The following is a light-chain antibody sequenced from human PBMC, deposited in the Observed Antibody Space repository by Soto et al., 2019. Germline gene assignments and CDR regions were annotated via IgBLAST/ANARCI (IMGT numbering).Light chain of an antibody. Sequence: QSALTQPASVSGSPGQSITISCTGTSSDVGGYNYVSWYQQHPGKAPKLMIYDVSNRPSGVSNRFSGSKSGNTASLTISGVQAEEEADYYCSSYTSSSTVVFGGGTQLTVL. CDR3: SSYTSSSTVV. V-gene: IGLV2-14*01. CDR1: SSDVGGYNY. CDR2: DVS. J-gene: IGLJ2*01.